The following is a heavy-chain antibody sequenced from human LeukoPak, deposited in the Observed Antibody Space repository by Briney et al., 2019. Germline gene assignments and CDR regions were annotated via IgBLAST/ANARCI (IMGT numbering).Heavy chain of an antibody. D-gene: IGHD2/OR15-2a*01. CDR2: ISYDGSNK. J-gene: IGHJ6*02. CDR3: AKDVSALSHYYGMDV. Sequence: GGSLRLSCAASGFTFSSYGMHWVRQAPGKGLEWVAVISYDGSNKYYADSVKGRFTISRDNSKNTLYLQMNSLRAEDTAVYYCAKDVSALSHYYGMDVWGQGTTVTLPS. CDR1: GFTFSSYG. V-gene: IGHV3-30*18.